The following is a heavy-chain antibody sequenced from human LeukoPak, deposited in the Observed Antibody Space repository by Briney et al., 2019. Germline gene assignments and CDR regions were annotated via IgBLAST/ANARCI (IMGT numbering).Heavy chain of an antibody. CDR3: AKEGWFGEWGAY. J-gene: IGHJ4*02. V-gene: IGHV3-23*01. CDR1: GFTFSSYG. D-gene: IGHD3-10*01. CDR2: ISGSGGST. Sequence: PGGSLRLSCAASGFTFSSYGMSWVRQAPGKGLEWVSAISGSGGSTYYADSVKGRFTISRDNSKNTLYLQMNSLGAEDTAVYYCAKEGWFGEWGAYWGQGTLVTVSS.